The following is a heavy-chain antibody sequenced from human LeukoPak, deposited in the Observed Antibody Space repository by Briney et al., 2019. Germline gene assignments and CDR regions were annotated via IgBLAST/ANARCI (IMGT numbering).Heavy chain of an antibody. J-gene: IGHJ4*02. D-gene: IGHD2-15*01. CDR2: IRTDNGNT. CDR3: GRGGSSGVDY. CDR1: GYRFTENA. V-gene: IGHV1-3*04. Sequence: ASVKVPCKPFGYRFTENALHWVRQAPGQRLEWMGWIRTDNGNTKYSQKFQGRVTLTRDTSASTVYVELNSLRSEDTAVYYCGRGGSSGVDYWGQGTLVTVSS.